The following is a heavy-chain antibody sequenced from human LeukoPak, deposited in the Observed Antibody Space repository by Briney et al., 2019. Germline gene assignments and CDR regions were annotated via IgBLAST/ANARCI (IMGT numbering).Heavy chain of an antibody. J-gene: IGHJ4*02. CDR2: IWYDGSNK. Sequence: GGSLRPSCAASGFTFNNYGMHWVRQAPGKGLEWVAVIWYDGSNKYHADSVKGRFTISRDNSKNTLYLQMNSLRAEDTALYYCARGQEYYYDSSAYSKFDYWGQGTLVTVSS. V-gene: IGHV3-33*01. CDR3: ARGQEYYYDSSAYSKFDY. CDR1: GFTFNNYG. D-gene: IGHD3-22*01.